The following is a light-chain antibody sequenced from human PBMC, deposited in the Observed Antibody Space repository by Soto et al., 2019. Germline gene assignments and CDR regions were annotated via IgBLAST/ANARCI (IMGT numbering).Light chain of an antibody. V-gene: IGKV1-27*01. J-gene: IGKJ4*01. CDR1: QGISNY. Sequence: DIQMTQSPSSLSASVGDRVTITCRASQGISNYLAWYQQKPGKVPKLLIYAASTLQSGVPSRFSGSGSGTDFTLTISSLQPEDVATYYCQKYNRALSLTFGGGTKVEIK. CDR2: AAS. CDR3: QKYNRALSLT.